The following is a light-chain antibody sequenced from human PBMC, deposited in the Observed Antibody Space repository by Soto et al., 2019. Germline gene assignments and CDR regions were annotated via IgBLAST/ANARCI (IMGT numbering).Light chain of an antibody. J-gene: IGKJ4*01. CDR2: DAS. V-gene: IGKV3-11*01. CDR1: QSVSSN. Sequence: EIVVTQSPATLSVSPGERATLSCRASQSVSSNLAWYQQKPGQAPRLLIYDASTRATGIPARFSGSGSGTDFTLTISSLEPEDFAVYYCQQRSHGLTFGGATK. CDR3: QQRSHGLT.